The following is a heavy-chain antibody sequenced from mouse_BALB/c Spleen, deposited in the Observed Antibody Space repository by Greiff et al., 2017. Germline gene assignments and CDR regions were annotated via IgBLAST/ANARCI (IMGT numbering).Heavy chain of an antibody. J-gene: IGHJ2*01. V-gene: IGHV3-2*02. CDR1: GYSITSDYA. D-gene: IGHD1-1*01. CDR2: ISYSGST. Sequence: EVMLVESGPGLVKPSQSLSLTCTVTGYSITSDYAWNWIRQFPGNKLEWMGYISYSGSTSYNPSLKSRISITRDTSKNQFFLQLNSVTTEDTATYYCARWDGSKDYWGQGTTLTVSS. CDR3: ARWDGSKDY.